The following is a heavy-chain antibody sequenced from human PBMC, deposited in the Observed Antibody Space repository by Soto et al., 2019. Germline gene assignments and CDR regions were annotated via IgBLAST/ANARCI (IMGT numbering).Heavy chain of an antibody. CDR1: GYTFTGFY. D-gene: IGHD6-19*01. CDR2: INPNSGGT. V-gene: IGHV1-2*02. CDR3: ASAAVTGTAGLDF. Sequence: ASVKVSCKASGYTFTGFYMHWVRQAPGQGLEWMGWINPNSGGTKSAEKFQGRVTMTRDTSISTAYMELSRLTSDDTAVYYCASAAVTGTAGLDFWGQGTKVTVSS. J-gene: IGHJ4*02.